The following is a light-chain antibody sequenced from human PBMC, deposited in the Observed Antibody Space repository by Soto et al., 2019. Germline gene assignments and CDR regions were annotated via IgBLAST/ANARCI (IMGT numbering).Light chain of an antibody. CDR3: GTWDSSLNRV. CDR2: ENN. J-gene: IGLJ7*01. V-gene: IGLV1-51*02. Sequence: QSVLTQPPSVSAAPGQKVTISCSGSSSNIGNNYVSWYQQLPGTAPKLLIYENNKRPSGIPDRFSGSKSGTSATLGITGLQAGDEADYYCGTWDSSLNRVFGGGTQLTVL. CDR1: SSNIGNNY.